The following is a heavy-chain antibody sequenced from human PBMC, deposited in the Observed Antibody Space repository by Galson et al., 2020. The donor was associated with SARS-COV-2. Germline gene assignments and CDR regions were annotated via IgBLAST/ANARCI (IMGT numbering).Heavy chain of an antibody. Sequence: QLGESLKISCAASGFTFSGSAMHWVRQAPGKGLEWVAIISYDGTTKYNSDSVKGRFTISRDNSKNTLYLQMNSLRPDDTAVYYCARETDVHTTSWYDYWGHGTLVTVSS. CDR3: ARETDVHTTSWYDY. V-gene: IGHV3-30*04. CDR1: GFTFSGSA. CDR2: ISYDGTTK. J-gene: IGHJ5*01. D-gene: IGHD2-2*01.